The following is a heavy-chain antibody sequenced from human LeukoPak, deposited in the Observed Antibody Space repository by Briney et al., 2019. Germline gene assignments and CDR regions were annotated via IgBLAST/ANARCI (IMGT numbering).Heavy chain of an antibody. CDR1: GGTFSSYA. CDR3: ARDGRLAGATPSTAWFDP. J-gene: IGHJ5*02. CDR2: IIPIFGTA. D-gene: IGHD1-26*01. Sequence: SVKVSCKASGGTFSSYAISWVRQAPGQGLEWMGGIIPIFGTANYAQKFQGRVTITTDESTSTAYMELSSLRSEDTAVYYCARDGRLAGATPSTAWFDPWGQGTLATVSS. V-gene: IGHV1-69*05.